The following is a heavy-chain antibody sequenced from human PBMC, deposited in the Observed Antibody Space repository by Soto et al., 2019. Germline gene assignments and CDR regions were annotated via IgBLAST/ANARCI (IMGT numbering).Heavy chain of an antibody. CDR2: IYPDNSNT. J-gene: IGHJ5*02. D-gene: IGHD6-13*01. Sequence: GESLKISCKGSAYSFSSYWIAWVRQMPGKGLEWMGIIYPDNSNTKYSRSFQGQVTISADKSSSTAYLQWSSLKASDTAIYYCARQGAAVPTVPLIWFDPWGQGTLVTVSS. CDR3: ARQGAAVPTVPLIWFDP. CDR1: AYSFSSYW. V-gene: IGHV5-51*01.